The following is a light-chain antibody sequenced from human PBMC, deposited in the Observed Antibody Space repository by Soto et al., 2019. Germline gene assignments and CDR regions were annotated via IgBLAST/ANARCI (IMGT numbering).Light chain of an antibody. CDR1: QNLLYSSNNKNY. Sequence: DIVMTQSPDSLAVSLGERATINCKSSQNLLYSSNNKNYLAWYRQKPVQPPRLLIYWASTRESGVPERFSGTGSGTDFTLTISSLQAEDVAVYYCQQYYTTPYTFGQGTRLETK. J-gene: IGKJ2*01. CDR3: QQYYTTPYT. V-gene: IGKV4-1*01. CDR2: WAS.